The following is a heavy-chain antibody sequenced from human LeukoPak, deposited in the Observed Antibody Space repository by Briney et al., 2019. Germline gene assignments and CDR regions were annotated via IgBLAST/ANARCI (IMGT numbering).Heavy chain of an antibody. Sequence: ASVKVSCKASRYTFTSYDINWVRQATGQGLEWVGWMNPNSGNTGYAQKFQGRVTMTRNTSISTAYMELSSLRSEDTAVYYCARHYCGGDCYVFQHWGQGTLVTVSS. CDR2: MNPNSGNT. V-gene: IGHV1-8*01. CDR3: ARHYCGGDCYVFQH. D-gene: IGHD2-21*02. J-gene: IGHJ1*01. CDR1: RYTFTSYD.